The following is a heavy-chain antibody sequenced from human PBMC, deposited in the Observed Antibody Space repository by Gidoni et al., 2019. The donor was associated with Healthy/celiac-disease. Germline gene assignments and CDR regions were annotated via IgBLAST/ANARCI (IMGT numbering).Heavy chain of an antibody. J-gene: IGHJ4*02. CDR2: INAGNGNT. D-gene: IGHD2-2*01. CDR3: ARTIVVVPAAMEFDY. Sequence: QVQLVQSGAEVNKPGASVKVSCKASGYTFPSYAMHWVRQAPGQRLEWMGWINAGNGNTKNSQKFQGRVTITRDTSASTAYMELSSLRSEDTAVYYCARTIVVVPAAMEFDYWGQGTLVTVSS. CDR1: GYTFPSYA. V-gene: IGHV1-3*01.